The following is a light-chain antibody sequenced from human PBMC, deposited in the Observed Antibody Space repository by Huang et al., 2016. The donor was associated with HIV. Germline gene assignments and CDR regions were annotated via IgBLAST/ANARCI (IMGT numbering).Light chain of an antibody. CDR2: WAS. J-gene: IGKJ3*01. CDR1: QSVLYSSNNKNY. Sequence: DIVMTQSPDSLAVSLGERATIHCKFSQSVLYSSNNKNYLAWYQQRPGLPPKLLIYWASTRESGVPDRCSGSGSGTDFTLTISSLQAEDVAVYYCQQYYSTLSFGPGTKVDIK. V-gene: IGKV4-1*01. CDR3: QQYYSTLS.